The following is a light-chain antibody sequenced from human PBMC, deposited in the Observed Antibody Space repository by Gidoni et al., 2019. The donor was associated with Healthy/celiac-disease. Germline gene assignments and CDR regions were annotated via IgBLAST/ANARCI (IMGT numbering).Light chain of an antibody. J-gene: IGLJ2*01. CDR2: RNN. Sequence: PGQGVTLPCSGSSSNIGSNNVNWYQQHPGTAPKLLIYRNNQRPSGVPDRFSGSKSGTSASLAISGPQAEDEADYYCAARDDSLNGPVFGGGTKLTVL. CDR3: AARDDSLNGPV. CDR1: SSNIGSNN. V-gene: IGLV1-44*01.